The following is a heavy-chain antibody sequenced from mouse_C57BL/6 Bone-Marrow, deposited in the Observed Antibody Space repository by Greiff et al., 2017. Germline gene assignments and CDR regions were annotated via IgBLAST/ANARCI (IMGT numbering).Heavy chain of an antibody. V-gene: IGHV14-4*01. CDR1: GFNIKDDY. CDR3: TPFYGSSFDY. CDR2: IDPENGDT. Sequence: VQLQQSGAELVRPGASVKLSCTASGFNIKDDYMHWVKQRPEQGLEWIGWIDPENGDTEYASKFQGKATIPADTSSNTAYLQLSSLTSEDTAVYYCTPFYGSSFDYWGQGTTLTVSS. D-gene: IGHD1-1*01. J-gene: IGHJ2*01.